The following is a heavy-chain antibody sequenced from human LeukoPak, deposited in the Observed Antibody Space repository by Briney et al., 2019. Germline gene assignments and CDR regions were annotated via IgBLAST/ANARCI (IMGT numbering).Heavy chain of an antibody. J-gene: IGHJ5*02. CDR2: IYTSGIT. Sequence: SETLSLTCTVSGYSISSGYYWGWIRQPAGKGLEWIGRIYTSGITNYNPSLKSRVTISVDTSKNQFSLKLTSVTASDTAVYYCARLPDPWGQGTLVTVSS. CDR3: ARLPDP. V-gene: IGHV4-61*02. CDR1: GYSISSGYY.